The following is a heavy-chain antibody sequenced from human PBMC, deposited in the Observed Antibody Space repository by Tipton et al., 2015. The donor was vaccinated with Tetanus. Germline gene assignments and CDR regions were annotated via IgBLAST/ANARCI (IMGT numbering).Heavy chain of an antibody. Sequence: PGLVKPSETLSLTCTVSGGSISSYYWSWIRQAPGKGLEWFGYIYYSGSTNYNPSLKSRVTISVDTSKNQFSLKLRPVTAADTAVYYCATSGGGHCGAKCLINFFDPWGQGTLVTVSS. CDR2: IYYSGST. CDR1: GGSISSYY. J-gene: IGHJ5*02. D-gene: IGHD2-15*01. CDR3: ATSGGGHCGAKCLINFFDP. V-gene: IGHV4-59*08.